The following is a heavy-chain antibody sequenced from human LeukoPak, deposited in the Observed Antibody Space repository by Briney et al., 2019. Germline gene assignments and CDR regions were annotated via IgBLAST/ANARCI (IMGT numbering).Heavy chain of an antibody. Sequence: SETLSLTCTVSGGSISSYYWSWIRQPPGKGLEWIGYIYYSGSTNYNPSLKSRVTISVDTSKNQFSLKLSSVTAADTAVYYCARYYGILTGYPWYFDLWGRGTLVTVSS. V-gene: IGHV4-59*08. CDR2: IYYSGST. J-gene: IGHJ2*01. CDR3: ARYYGILTGYPWYFDL. D-gene: IGHD3-9*01. CDR1: GGSISSYY.